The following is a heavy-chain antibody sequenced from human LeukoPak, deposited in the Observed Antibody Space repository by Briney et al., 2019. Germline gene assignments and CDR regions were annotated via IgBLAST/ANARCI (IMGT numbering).Heavy chain of an antibody. CDR3: ARGGEHYYDSSGYYEGQAIDY. D-gene: IGHD3-22*01. CDR2: IYSSGST. Sequence: SETLSLTCTVSGGSISSSSYYWGWIRQPPGKGLEWVGSIYSSGSTNYNPSLKSRVTISVDTSKNQFSLKLSSVTAADTAVYYCARGGEHYYDSSGYYEGQAIDYWGQGTLVTVSS. V-gene: IGHV4-39*07. J-gene: IGHJ4*02. CDR1: GGSISSSSYY.